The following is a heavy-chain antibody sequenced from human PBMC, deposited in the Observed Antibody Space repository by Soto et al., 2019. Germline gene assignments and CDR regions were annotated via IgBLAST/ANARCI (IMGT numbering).Heavy chain of an antibody. CDR3: ARGRWSKFDY. J-gene: IGHJ4*02. D-gene: IGHD2-15*01. V-gene: IGHV6-1*01. CDR1: GDSVSSNNIA. CDR2: TYYRSKWYN. Sequence: SQTLSLTCAVSGDSVSSNNIAWNWLRQSPWRGLEWLGRTYYRSKWYNEYAVSVRSRITINLDTSKNQFSLQLNSVTPEDTAVYDCARGRWSKFDYWGQGALVTVSS.